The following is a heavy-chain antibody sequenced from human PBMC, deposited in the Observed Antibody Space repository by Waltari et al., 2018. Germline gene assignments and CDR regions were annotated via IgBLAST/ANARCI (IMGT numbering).Heavy chain of an antibody. V-gene: IGHV3-30*02. Sequence: QVQLVESGGGVVQPGGSLRLSCAASGFTFSSYGMHWVSQAPGKGLEWVAFIRYDGSNKYYADSVKGRFTISRDNSKNTLYLQMNSLRAEDTAVYYCAKDDAVADYYFDYWGQGTLVTVSS. CDR2: IRYDGSNK. J-gene: IGHJ4*02. CDR3: AKDDAVADYYFDY. CDR1: GFTFSSYG. D-gene: IGHD6-19*01.